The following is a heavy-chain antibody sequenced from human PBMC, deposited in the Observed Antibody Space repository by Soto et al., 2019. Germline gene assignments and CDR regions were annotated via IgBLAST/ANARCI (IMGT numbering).Heavy chain of an antibody. J-gene: IGHJ6*02. Sequence: KVSCKASGGTFSIYXIIWARQTNGQGLDWKGHNSTMLGTADYAQKFQGRVTITADDSTSTAYMEVNSLRSEDTAVYYCARYRHCSGGSCASYYGIDVWGQGTTVTVSS. CDR3: ARYRHCSGGSCASYYGIDV. V-gene: IGHV1-69*11. CDR2: NSTMLGTA. CDR1: GGTFSIYX. D-gene: IGHD2-15*01.